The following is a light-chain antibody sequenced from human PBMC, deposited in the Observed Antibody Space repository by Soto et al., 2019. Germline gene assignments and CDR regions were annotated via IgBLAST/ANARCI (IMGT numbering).Light chain of an antibody. CDR1: QSINNS. V-gene: IGKV1-5*03. J-gene: IGKJ1*01. CDR2: KAS. Sequence: DIQMTQSPSTLSASVGDRVTITCRATQSINNSLAWYQQKPGKAPKHLIYKASSLVSGVTSRFSDSGSGTEFTLTITHLPPVDFATYFCQQDNRCWTLGQGTKVEIK. CDR3: QQDNRCWT.